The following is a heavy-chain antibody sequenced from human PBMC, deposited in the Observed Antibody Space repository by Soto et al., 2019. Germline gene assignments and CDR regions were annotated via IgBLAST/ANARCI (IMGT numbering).Heavy chain of an antibody. J-gene: IGHJ4*02. D-gene: IGHD3-10*01. V-gene: IGHV3-48*03. Sequence: PGGSLRLSCAASAFSFSTYEMNWVRQAPGKGLEWVSFISTSGNAIYFADSVKGRFTISRDNAKNSLYLQMNSLRVEDTAVYYCARSGSPLDYWGQGTLVTVSS. CDR1: AFSFSTYE. CDR3: ARSGSPLDY. CDR2: ISTSGNAI.